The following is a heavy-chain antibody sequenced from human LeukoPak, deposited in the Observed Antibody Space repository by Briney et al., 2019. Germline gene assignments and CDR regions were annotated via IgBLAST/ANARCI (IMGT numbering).Heavy chain of an antibody. D-gene: IGHD2-15*01. Sequence: ASVKVSCKASGYTFTHFAMHWVRQAPGQRLEWMGWINAGNGNTKYSQKFQGRVTITRDTSASTAYMELSSLRSEDTAVYYCARGLHPIYCSGGSCYLNWFDPWGQGTLVTVSS. CDR3: ARGLHPIYCSGGSCYLNWFDP. CDR1: GYTFTHFA. CDR2: INAGNGNT. V-gene: IGHV1-3*01. J-gene: IGHJ5*02.